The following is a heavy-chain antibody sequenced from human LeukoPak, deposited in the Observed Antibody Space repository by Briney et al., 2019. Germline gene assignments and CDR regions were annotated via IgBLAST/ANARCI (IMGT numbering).Heavy chain of an antibody. J-gene: IGHJ4*02. CDR1: GFTFANYA. CDR3: AKEDGGNSGYFDY. V-gene: IGHV3-23*01. CDR2: ISGSGGST. Sequence: GGSLRLSCTTSGFTFANYAMSWVRQAPGKGLEWVSAISGSGGSTYYADSVKGRFTISRDNSKNTLYLQMNSLRAEDTAVYYCAKEDGGNSGYFDYWGQGTLVTVSS. D-gene: IGHD4-23*01.